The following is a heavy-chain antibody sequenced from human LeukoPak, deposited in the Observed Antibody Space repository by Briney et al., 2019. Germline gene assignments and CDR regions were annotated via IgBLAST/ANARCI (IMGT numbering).Heavy chain of an antibody. Sequence: SETLSLTCSVSGGSISSSNWWSWVRQPPEKGLEWIGEIYHSGSTNYNPSLKSRVTISIDKTKNQFSLKLTSVTAADTAVYYCAKNSPLSASDIWGRGTMVTVSS. J-gene: IGHJ3*02. CDR2: IYHSGST. V-gene: IGHV4-4*02. CDR1: GGSISSSNW. CDR3: AKNSPLSASDI. D-gene: IGHD2/OR15-2a*01.